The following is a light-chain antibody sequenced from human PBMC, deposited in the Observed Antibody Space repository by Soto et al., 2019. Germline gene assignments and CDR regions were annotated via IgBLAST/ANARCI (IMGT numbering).Light chain of an antibody. J-gene: IGKJ4*01. Sequence: DIVMTQSPDSLAVSLGERATINCKSSQSVFYSSNNLNYLAWYQQRPGQPPKLLISWASSRESGVPDRFNGSGSGAVFTLTISSLQAEDVAVYYCQQYFATPLTFGGGTKVEIK. CDR1: QSVFYSSNNLNY. V-gene: IGKV4-1*01. CDR2: WAS. CDR3: QQYFATPLT.